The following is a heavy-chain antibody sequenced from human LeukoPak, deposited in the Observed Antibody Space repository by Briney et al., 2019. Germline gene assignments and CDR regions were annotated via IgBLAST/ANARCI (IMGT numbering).Heavy chain of an antibody. CDR1: GNTFTGYY. CDR2: FDPEDGET. Sequence: ASVKVSCKASGNTFTGYYIHWVRQAPGKGLEWMGGFDPEDGETIYAQKFQGRVTMTEDTSTDTAYMELSSLRSEDTAVYYCATDRRPLKGIAAAGPYYMDVWGKGTTVTVSS. D-gene: IGHD6-13*01. J-gene: IGHJ6*03. V-gene: IGHV1-24*01. CDR3: ATDRRPLKGIAAAGPYYMDV.